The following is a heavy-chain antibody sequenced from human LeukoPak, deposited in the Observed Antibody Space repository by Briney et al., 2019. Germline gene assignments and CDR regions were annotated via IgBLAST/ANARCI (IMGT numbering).Heavy chain of an antibody. J-gene: IGHJ3*02. V-gene: IGHV1-69*06. D-gene: IGHD3-10*01. CDR3: ARDRFGPDAFDI. Sequence: ASVKVSCKASGVTFSSYAISWVRQAPGQGLEWMGGIIPIFGTANYAQKFQGRVTITADKSTSTAYMELSSLRSEDTAVYYCARDRFGPDAFDIWGQGTMVTVSS. CDR1: GVTFSSYA. CDR2: IIPIFGTA.